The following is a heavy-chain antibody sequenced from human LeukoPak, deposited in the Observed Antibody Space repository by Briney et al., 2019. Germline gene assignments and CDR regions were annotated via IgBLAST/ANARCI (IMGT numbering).Heavy chain of an antibody. CDR2: IKQDRSEK. Sequence: PGGSLRLSCAASGFTFSNYWMSWVRQAPGKGLEWAANIKQDRSEKYYVDSVKGRFTISRDNAKNSLYLQMNSLRAEDTAVYYCAKVGDILTGYDAFDIWGQGTMVTVSS. J-gene: IGHJ3*02. CDR3: AKVGDILTGYDAFDI. D-gene: IGHD3-9*01. CDR1: GFTFSNYW. V-gene: IGHV3-7*01.